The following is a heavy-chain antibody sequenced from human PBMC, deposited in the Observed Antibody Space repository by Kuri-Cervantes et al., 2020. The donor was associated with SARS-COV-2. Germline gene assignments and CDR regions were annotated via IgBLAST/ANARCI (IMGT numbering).Heavy chain of an antibody. Sequence: GESLKISCSASGFTFSSYVMHWVRQAPGKGLQYVSAISPSGDGTYYADSVEGRFTISRDNSKNTLYLQMSSLRTEDTAVYYCVKCITGVGGHFRYDYWGQGTLVTVSS. V-gene: IGHV3-64D*06. CDR2: ISPSGDGT. CDR1: GFTFSSYV. D-gene: IGHD3-16*02. CDR3: VKCITGVGGHFRYDY. J-gene: IGHJ4*02.